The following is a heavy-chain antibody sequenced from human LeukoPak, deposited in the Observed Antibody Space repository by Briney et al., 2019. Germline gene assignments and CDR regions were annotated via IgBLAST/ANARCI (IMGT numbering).Heavy chain of an antibody. J-gene: IGHJ3*02. D-gene: IGHD3-22*01. V-gene: IGHV3-33*06. CDR3: AKDLRQYYYDSSGYSNAFDI. Sequence: VGSLRLSCAASGFTFSSYGMHWVRQAPGKGLEWVAVIWYDGSNKNYADSVKGRFTISRDSSKNTLYLQMNSLRAEDTAVYYCAKDLRQYYYDSSGYSNAFDIWGQGTMVTVSS. CDR2: IWYDGSNK. CDR1: GFTFSSYG.